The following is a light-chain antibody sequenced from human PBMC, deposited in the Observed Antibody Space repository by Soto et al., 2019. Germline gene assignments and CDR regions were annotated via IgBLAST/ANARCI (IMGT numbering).Light chain of an antibody. Sequence: DIQMTQSPSSLSASVGDTVSITCRARQGIIDYLAWYQQRPGKAHTLLLYAASTLHTGVPSRFSGSGAGTDFTLTIRSLQPEDVATYYCQKYDTAPQTFGPGTKVEIK. CDR1: QGIIDY. CDR2: AAS. J-gene: IGKJ1*01. CDR3: QKYDTAPQT. V-gene: IGKV1-27*01.